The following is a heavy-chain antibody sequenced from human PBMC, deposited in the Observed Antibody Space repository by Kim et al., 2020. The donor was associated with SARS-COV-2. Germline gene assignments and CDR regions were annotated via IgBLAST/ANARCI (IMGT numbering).Heavy chain of an antibody. Sequence: ETISAQKFQGRVTMTEDTSTDTAYMELSSLRSEDTAVYYCVSSYSWYFDYWGQGTLVTVSS. V-gene: IGHV1-24*01. CDR2: ET. J-gene: IGHJ4*02. CDR3: VSSYSWYFDY. D-gene: IGHD1-26*01.